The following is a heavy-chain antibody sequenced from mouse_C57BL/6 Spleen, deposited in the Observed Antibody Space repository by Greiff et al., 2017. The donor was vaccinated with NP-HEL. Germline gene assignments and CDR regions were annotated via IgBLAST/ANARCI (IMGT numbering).Heavy chain of an antibody. CDR1: GFTFSSYG. J-gene: IGHJ4*01. V-gene: IGHV5-6*01. CDR2: ISSGGSYT. CDR3: ARQRDYGNYNAMDY. Sequence: EVQLVESGGDLVKPGGSLKLSCAASGFTFSSYGMSWVRQTPDKRLEWVATISSGGSYTYYPDSVKGRFTISRDNAKNTLYLQMSSLKSEDTAMYYCARQRDYGNYNAMDYWGQGTSVTVSS. D-gene: IGHD2-1*01.